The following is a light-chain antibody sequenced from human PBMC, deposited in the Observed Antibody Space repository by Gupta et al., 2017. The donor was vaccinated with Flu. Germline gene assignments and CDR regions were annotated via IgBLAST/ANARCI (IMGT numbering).Light chain of an antibody. CDR2: EVS. V-gene: IGLV2-23*02. Sequence: SSDVGSYSLFSWYQQHPVRAPQLMTYEVSERPSGVSNRFSGSKSGNTASLTISGLQAEDEADYYCCSYAGGNTWVFGGGTKLTVL. CDR3: CSYAGGNTWV. CDR1: SSDVGSYSL. J-gene: IGLJ3*02.